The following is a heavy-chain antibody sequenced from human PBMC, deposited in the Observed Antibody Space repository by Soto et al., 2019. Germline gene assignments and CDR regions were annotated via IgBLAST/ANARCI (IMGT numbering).Heavy chain of an antibody. J-gene: IGHJ6*02. CDR2: ISYDGSNK. D-gene: IGHD5-12*01. Sequence: HPGGSLRLSCAASGFTFSSYAMHWVRQAPGKGLEWVAVISYDGSNKYYADSVKGRFTISRDNSKNTLYLQMNSLRAEDTAVYYCAREPAVATISDSRGREYYYYGMDVWGQGTTVTVSS. CDR1: GFTFSSYA. CDR3: AREPAVATISDSRGREYYYYGMDV. V-gene: IGHV3-30-3*01.